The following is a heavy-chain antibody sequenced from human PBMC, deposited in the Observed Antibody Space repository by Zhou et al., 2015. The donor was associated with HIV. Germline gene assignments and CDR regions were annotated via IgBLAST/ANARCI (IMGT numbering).Heavy chain of an antibody. J-gene: IGHJ4*02. V-gene: IGHV1-69*01. CDR1: GGTFSSYA. Sequence: QVQLVQSGAEVKKPGSSVKVSCKASGGTFSSYAISWVRQAPGQGLEWMGGIIPIFGTANYAQKFQGRVTITADESTSTAYMELSSLRSEDTAVYYCARDFTPTQTPRPDYFDYWGQGTLVTVSS. CDR3: ARDFTPTQTPRPDYFDY. CDR2: IIPIFGTA. D-gene: IGHD2-15*01.